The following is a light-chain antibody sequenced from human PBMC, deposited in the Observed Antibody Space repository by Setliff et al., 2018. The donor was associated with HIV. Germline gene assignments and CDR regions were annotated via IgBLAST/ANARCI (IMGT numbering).Light chain of an antibody. CDR1: RSDVGTYNF. Sequence: QSVLTQPASVSGSPGQSITISCTGTRSDVGTYNFVSWYQQHPGKAPKLMIYDVSNRPSGISNRFSASKSGNTASLAISGLQAEDEADYYCLSYTSSTPLYVFGTGTKVTVL. V-gene: IGLV2-14*03. J-gene: IGLJ1*01. CDR2: DVS. CDR3: LSYTSSTPLYV.